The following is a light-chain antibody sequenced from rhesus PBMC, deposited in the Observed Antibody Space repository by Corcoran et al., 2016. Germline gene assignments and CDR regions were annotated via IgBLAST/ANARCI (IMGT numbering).Light chain of an antibody. Sequence: DIQMTQSPSSLSASVGDRVTITCRASENVNNYLNWYQQKPGKAPKLLIYKASTLQSGVPSRFTGSGSGTDYTFPISSLQPEDVATYYCQHGYGTPFTFRPGTKLDIK. CDR3: QHGYGTPFT. V-gene: IGKV1-74*01. CDR1: ENVNNY. J-gene: IGKJ3*01. CDR2: KAS.